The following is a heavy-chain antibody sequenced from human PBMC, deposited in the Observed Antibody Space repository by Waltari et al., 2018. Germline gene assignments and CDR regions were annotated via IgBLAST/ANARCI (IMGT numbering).Heavy chain of an antibody. CDR2: IYSSGST. CDR1: GGSISSYY. Sequence: QVQLQESGPGLVRPSETLSLTCSVPGGSISSYYWSWIRQPPGKGLEWIGYIYSSGSTNYNPTLKSRVTISVDTSKNQLSMKLSAVTAADTAVYYFARGLAVAGQYYFDNWGQGTLVTVSS. V-gene: IGHV4-59*01. J-gene: IGHJ4*02. CDR3: ARGLAVAGQYYFDN. D-gene: IGHD6-19*01.